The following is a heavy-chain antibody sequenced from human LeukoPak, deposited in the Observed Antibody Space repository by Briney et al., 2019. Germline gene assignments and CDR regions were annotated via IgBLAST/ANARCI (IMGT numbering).Heavy chain of an antibody. J-gene: IGHJ5*02. CDR2: INHSGST. Sequence: SETLSLTCTVSGGSISSSSYYWGWIRQPPGKGLEWIGEINHSGSTNYNPSLKSRVTISVDTSKNQFSLKLSSVTAADTAVYYCARRVYYWFDPWGQGTLVTVSS. CDR3: ARRVYYWFDP. CDR1: GGSISSSSYY. V-gene: IGHV4-39*07. D-gene: IGHD2-8*01.